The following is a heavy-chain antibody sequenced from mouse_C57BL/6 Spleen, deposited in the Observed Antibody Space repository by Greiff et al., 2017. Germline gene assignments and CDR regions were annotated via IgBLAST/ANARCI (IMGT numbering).Heavy chain of an antibody. Sequence: EVQGEESGGDLVKPGGSLKLSCAASGFTFSSYGMSWVRQTPDKRLEWVATISTGGSYTNYPNSVKGRCTISRDNAKNTRYLQMSSLESEDTAMYYCASLTADYFDYWGQGTTLTVSS. J-gene: IGHJ2*01. CDR2: ISTGGSYT. CDR3: ASLTADYFDY. CDR1: GFTFSSYG. V-gene: IGHV5-6*01. D-gene: IGHD4-1*01.